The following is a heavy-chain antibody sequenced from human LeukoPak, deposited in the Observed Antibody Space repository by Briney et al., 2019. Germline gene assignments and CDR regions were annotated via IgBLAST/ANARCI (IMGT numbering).Heavy chain of an antibody. CDR2: ISGNGAKT. V-gene: IGHV3-23*01. D-gene: IGHD6-13*01. Sequence: GGSLRLSCEASGFSFRNYAMNWVRQAPGKGLEWVSAISGNGAKTYYVESVKGRFVISRDNSKNTLSLEMNSLRAEDTAVYYCPKVRAKYSSSWSYSDMDVWGQGTTVIVSS. CDR1: GFSFRNYA. J-gene: IGHJ6*02. CDR3: PKVRAKYSSSWSYSDMDV.